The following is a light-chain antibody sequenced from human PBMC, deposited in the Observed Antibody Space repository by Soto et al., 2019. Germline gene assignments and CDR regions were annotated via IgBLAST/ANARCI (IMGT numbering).Light chain of an antibody. J-gene: IGKJ2*01. CDR2: RAS. V-gene: IGKV3-20*01. CDR1: QSVSSNY. CDR3: QQDGSSPYT. Sequence: EIVLTQSPGTLSLSPGERATLSCRASQSVSSNYLAWYQQKPGQAPRLLIYRASSIATGIPDRFSGSGSGTDFTLTISSLEPEDFAVYYCQQDGSSPYTFGQGTKLEIK.